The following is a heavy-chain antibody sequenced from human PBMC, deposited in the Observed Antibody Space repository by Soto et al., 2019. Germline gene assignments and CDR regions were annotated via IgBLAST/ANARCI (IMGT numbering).Heavy chain of an antibody. CDR3: ARETGVRYPFDP. D-gene: IGHD3-9*01. Sequence: PSETLSLTCTVSGDSITSYYWSWIRQPPGKGLEWIGYIYYSGSTNYNPSLKSRVSISVDTSKNQFSLRLSSVTAADTAMYYCARETGVRYPFDPWGQGTLVTVS. CDR2: IYYSGST. V-gene: IGHV4-59*01. CDR1: GDSITSYY. J-gene: IGHJ5*02.